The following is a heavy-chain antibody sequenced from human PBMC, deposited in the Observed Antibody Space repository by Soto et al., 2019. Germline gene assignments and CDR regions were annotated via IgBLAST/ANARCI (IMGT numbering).Heavy chain of an antibody. CDR2: IYSGGST. CDR3: AREAYSFSAFDI. CDR1: GFTVSSNY. Sequence: EVQLVESGGGLIQPGGSLRLSCAASGFTVSSNYMSWVRQAPGKGLEWVAVIYSGGSTYYADAVKGRFTISRDNSKNTLYPQINRLRAEDTAVYYCAREAYSFSAFDIWGQGTMVTVSS. V-gene: IGHV3-53*01. J-gene: IGHJ3*02. D-gene: IGHD2-21*01.